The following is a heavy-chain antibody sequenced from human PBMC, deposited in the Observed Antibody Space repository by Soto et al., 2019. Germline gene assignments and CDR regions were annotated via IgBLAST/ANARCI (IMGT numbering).Heavy chain of an antibody. J-gene: IGHJ3*02. V-gene: IGHV5-51*01. CDR3: ASSPGSAYDAFDI. D-gene: IGHD6-6*01. CDR2: IYPGDSDT. Sequence: GESLKISCKGSGYSFTSYWIGWVRQMPGKGLEWMGIIYPGDSDTRYSPPFQGQVTISADKSISTAYLQWSSLKASDTAMYYCASSPGSAYDAFDIWGQGTMVTVSS. CDR1: GYSFTSYW.